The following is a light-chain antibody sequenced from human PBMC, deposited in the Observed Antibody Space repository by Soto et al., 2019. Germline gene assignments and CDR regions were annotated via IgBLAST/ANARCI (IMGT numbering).Light chain of an antibody. J-gene: IGLJ2*01. V-gene: IGLV2-8*01. CDR1: SSDVGAYKY. CDR2: EVT. CDR3: SSYAGNNNFVV. Sequence: QSVLTQPPSASGSPGRSVTISCTGTSSDVGAYKYVSWYQQHPGKAPKLMIYEVTKRPSGVPGRFSGSKSGNTASLTVSGLQAEDEADYYCSSYAGNNNFVVFGGGTKLTVL.